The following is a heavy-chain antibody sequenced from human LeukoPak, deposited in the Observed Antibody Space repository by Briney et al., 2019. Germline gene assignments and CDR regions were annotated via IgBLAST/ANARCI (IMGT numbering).Heavy chain of an antibody. CDR1: GFTFSNAW. D-gene: IGHD3-22*01. J-gene: IGHJ1*01. V-gene: IGHV3-7*01. CDR3: ARTKLPYYYDSSGYWGYFQH. CDR2: IEQDGTEK. Sequence: GGSLRLSCAAPGFTFSNAWMSWVRQAPGKGLEWVSNIEQDGTEKYYVDSVKGRFTISRDNAKTSLYLQMNSLRAEDTAVYYCARTKLPYYYDSSGYWGYFQHWGQGTLVTVSS.